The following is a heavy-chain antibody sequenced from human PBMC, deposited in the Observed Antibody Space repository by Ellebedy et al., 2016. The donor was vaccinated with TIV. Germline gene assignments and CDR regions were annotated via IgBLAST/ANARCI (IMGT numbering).Heavy chain of an antibody. Sequence: GGSLRLSXAASGFIFSSYAMSWVRQAPGKGLEWVSVIARSGGGIYYAESVKGRFTISRDDSKNTLYLQTNSLRAEDTAVYYCVKGLGYCSSASCYEDYWGQGTLVTVSS. V-gene: IGHV3-23*01. J-gene: IGHJ4*02. CDR3: VKGLGYCSSASCYEDY. CDR2: IARSGGGI. D-gene: IGHD2-2*01. CDR1: GFIFSSYA.